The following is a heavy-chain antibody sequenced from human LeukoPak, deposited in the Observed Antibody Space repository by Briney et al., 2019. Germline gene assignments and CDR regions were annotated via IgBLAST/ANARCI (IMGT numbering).Heavy chain of an antibody. CDR2: ISSSSSYI. CDR1: GFTFSSYS. Sequence: PGGSLRLSCAASGFTFSSYSMNWVRQAPGKGLEWVSSISSSSSYIYYADSVKGRFTISRDNAKNSLYLQMNSLRAEDTAVYYRASASMITFGGVIVILPFDYWGQGTLVTVS. D-gene: IGHD3-16*02. J-gene: IGHJ4*02. V-gene: IGHV3-21*01. CDR3: ASASMITFGGVIVILPFDY.